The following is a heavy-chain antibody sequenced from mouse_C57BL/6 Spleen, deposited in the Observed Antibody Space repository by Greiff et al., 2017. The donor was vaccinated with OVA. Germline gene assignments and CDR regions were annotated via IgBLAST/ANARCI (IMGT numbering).Heavy chain of an antibody. J-gene: IGHJ2*01. V-gene: IGHV1-80*01. CDR2: IYPGDGDT. CDR1: GYAFSSYW. CDR3: ARGIYYGNYLDY. Sequence: QVQLQQSGAELVKPGASVKISCKASGYAFSSYWMNWVKQRPGKGLEWIGQIYPGDGDTNYNGKFKGKATLTADKSSSTAYMQLSSLTSEDSAVYFCARGIYYGNYLDYWGQGTTLTVAS. D-gene: IGHD2-1*01.